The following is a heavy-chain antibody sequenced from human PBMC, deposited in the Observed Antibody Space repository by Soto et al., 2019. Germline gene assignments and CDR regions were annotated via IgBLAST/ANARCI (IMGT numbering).Heavy chain of an antibody. J-gene: IGHJ6*02. CDR2: INPNSGGT. CDR3: ARVKYYDSSGYSPLTYGMDV. D-gene: IGHD3-22*01. V-gene: IGHV1-2*04. CDR1: GYTFTGYY. Sequence: ASVKVSCKASGYTFTGYYMHWVRQAPGQGLEWMGWINPNSGGTNYAQKFQGWVTMTRDTSISTAYMELSRLRSDDTAVYYCARVKYYDSSGYSPLTYGMDVWGQGTTVTVSS.